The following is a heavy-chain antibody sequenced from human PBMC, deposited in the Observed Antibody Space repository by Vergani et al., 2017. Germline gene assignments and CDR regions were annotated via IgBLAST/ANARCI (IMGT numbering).Heavy chain of an antibody. CDR3: ARVGRDYGVPAADYFDY. J-gene: IGHJ4*02. D-gene: IGHD4-17*01. Sequence: QVQLQQWGAGLLKPSETLSLTCAVYGGSFSGYYWSWIRQPPGKGLEWIGEINHSGSTNYNPSLKSRVTISVDTSKNQFSLKLSSVTASDTAVYYCARVGRDYGVPAADYFDYWGQGTLVIVSS. V-gene: IGHV4-34*01. CDR2: INHSGST. CDR1: GGSFSGYY.